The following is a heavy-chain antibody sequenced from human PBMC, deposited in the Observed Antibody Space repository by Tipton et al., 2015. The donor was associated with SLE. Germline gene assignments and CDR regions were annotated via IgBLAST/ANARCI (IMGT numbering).Heavy chain of an antibody. V-gene: IGHV4-34*01. J-gene: IGHJ4*02. Sequence: TLSLTCAVYGGSFSGYYWSWIRQPPGKGLEWIGEINHSGSTYYNPSLKSRVTISVDTSKNQFSLKLSSVTAADTAVYYCARSSPKRMLKGDSPFDYWGQGTLVTVSS. D-gene: IGHD2-21*02. CDR2: INHSGST. CDR1: GGSFSGYY. CDR3: ARSSPKRMLKGDSPFDY.